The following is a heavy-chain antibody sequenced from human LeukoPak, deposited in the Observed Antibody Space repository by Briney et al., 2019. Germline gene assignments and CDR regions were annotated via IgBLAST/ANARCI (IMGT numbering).Heavy chain of an antibody. D-gene: IGHD2-2*01. J-gene: IGHJ4*02. CDR3: ARGPLGFCSTNSCPFDY. Sequence: GGSLRLSSAASGFTCSNYWMSWVRQIPGNGLEWVANIKQDGSEKYYVDSVKGRFTISRDSAKNSLYLQMNSLRAEDTAVYYCARGPLGFCSTNSCPFDYWGQGTLVTVSS. CDR2: IKQDGSEK. CDR1: GFTCSNYW. V-gene: IGHV3-7*01.